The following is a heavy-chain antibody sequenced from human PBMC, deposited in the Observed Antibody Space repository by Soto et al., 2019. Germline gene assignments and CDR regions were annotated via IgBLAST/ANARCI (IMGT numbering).Heavy chain of an antibody. J-gene: IGHJ3*02. CDR2: ISAYNGNT. V-gene: IGHV1-18*01. CDR1: GYTFTSCG. D-gene: IGHD3-10*01. CDR3: ARGGGPLWFGELLPSGI. Sequence: ASVKVSCKASGYTFTSCGISWVRQAPGQGLEWMGWISAYNGNTNYAQKLQGRVTITTDTSTSTAYMELRSLRSDDTAVYYCARGGGPLWFGELLPSGIWGQGTMVTVSS.